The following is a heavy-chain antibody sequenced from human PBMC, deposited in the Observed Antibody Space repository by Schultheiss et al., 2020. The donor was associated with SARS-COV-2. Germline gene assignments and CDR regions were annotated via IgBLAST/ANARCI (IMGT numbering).Heavy chain of an antibody. CDR3: AIDKGDY. CDR2: IYTSGST. J-gene: IGHJ4*02. V-gene: IGHV4-61*02. CDR1: GGSISSGGYY. Sequence: SETLSLTCTVSGGSISSGGYYWSWIRQPAGKGLEWIGRIYTSGSTKYNPSLKSRVIMSVDASKDQFSLNLSSVTAADTAVYYCAIDKGDYWGQGSLVTVSS.